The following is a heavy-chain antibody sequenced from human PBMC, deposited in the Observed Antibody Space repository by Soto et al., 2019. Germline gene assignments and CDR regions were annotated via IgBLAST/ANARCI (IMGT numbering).Heavy chain of an antibody. D-gene: IGHD3-16*01. Sequence: SETLSLTCTVSGGSISSSSYYWGWIRQPPGKGLEWIGSIYYSGSTYYNPSLKSRVTISVDTSKNQFSLKVSSVTAADTAVYYCARWGYYYYGMDVWGQGTTVTVSS. CDR3: ARWGYYYYGMDV. CDR1: GGSISSSSYY. CDR2: IYYSGST. J-gene: IGHJ6*02. V-gene: IGHV4-39*01.